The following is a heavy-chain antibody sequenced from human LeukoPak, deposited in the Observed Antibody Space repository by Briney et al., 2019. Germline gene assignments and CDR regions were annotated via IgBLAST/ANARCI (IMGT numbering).Heavy chain of an antibody. CDR3: ATVVRITMARGDPVTLDY. V-gene: IGHV1-24*01. D-gene: IGHD3-10*01. Sequence: ASVKVSCKVSGYTLTELSMHWVRQAPGKGLEWMGGFDPEDGETIYAQKFQGRVTMTEDTSTDTAYMELSSLRSEDTAVYYCATVVRITMARGDPVTLDYWGQGTLVTVSS. CDR2: FDPEDGET. CDR1: GYTLTELS. J-gene: IGHJ4*02.